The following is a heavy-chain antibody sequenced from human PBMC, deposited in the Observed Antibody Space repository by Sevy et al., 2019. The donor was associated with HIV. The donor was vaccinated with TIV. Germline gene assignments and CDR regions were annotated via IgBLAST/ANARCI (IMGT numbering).Heavy chain of an antibody. CDR2: LSTSGTS. D-gene: IGHD2-21*02. CDR3: ARDRRNDFNGPAHYLDV. V-gene: IGHV4-61*09. J-gene: IGHJ6*03. Sequence: SETLSLTCSVSGGSISSGFYSWTWIRLSAGKGLEWIGHLSTSGTSNYNSSLKSRVTISVDTSKNQFSLKLTSVTAADTAVYYCARDRRNDFNGPAHYLDVWGKGTTVTVSS. CDR1: GGSISSGFYS.